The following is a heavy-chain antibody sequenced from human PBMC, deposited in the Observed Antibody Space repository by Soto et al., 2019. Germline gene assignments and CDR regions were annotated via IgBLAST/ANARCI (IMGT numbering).Heavy chain of an antibody. D-gene: IGHD3-22*01. CDR1: GFTFGSYA. V-gene: IGHV3-30*03. CDR2: ISYDGSSR. CDR3: ARDPPYYYDSSGAWGGWFDY. J-gene: IGHJ4*02. Sequence: QVQLVESGGGVVQPGGSLRLSCAASGFTFGSYAIHWVRQAPGKGLEWVAVISYDGSSRYYADSVKGRFTISRDNSKNTLYLQMNSLRAEDTAVYYCARDPPYYYDSSGAWGGWFDYWGQGTLVTVSS.